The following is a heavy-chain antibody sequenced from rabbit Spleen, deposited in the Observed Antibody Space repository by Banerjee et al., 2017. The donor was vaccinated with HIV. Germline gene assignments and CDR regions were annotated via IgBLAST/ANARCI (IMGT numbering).Heavy chain of an antibody. V-gene: IGHV1S45*01. CDR3: ARGGGL. Sequence: QEHLVESGGGLVQPGGSLTLSCKASGFSFSSDYFMCWVRQAPGKGLEWIACISGGVSGSAYYASWAKGRFTISKTSSTTVTLQMTSLTAADTATYFCARGGGLWGQGTLVTVS. J-gene: IGHJ3*01. CDR2: ISGGVSGSA. CDR1: GFSFSSDYF.